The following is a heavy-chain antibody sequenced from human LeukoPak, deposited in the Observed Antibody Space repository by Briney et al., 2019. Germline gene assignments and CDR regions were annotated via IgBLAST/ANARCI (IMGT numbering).Heavy chain of an antibody. CDR2: IKHDGSGM. Sequence: GGSLRLSCTTSEFTLSYFWMSWVRQAPGKGLEWVANIKHDGSGMSYVDSVKGRFIISRDNAKDSLYLQMNSLRAEDTAMYYCASTYGRGSLNYWGQGTLVTVSS. CDR3: ASTYGRGSLNY. CDR1: EFTLSYFW. J-gene: IGHJ4*02. D-gene: IGHD4-17*01. V-gene: IGHV3-7*01.